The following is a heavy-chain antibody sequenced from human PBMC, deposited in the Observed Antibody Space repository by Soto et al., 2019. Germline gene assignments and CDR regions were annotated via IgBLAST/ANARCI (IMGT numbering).Heavy chain of an antibody. D-gene: IGHD2-2*01. J-gene: IGHJ4*02. CDR3: ARDCSSTSCRFDY. CDR1: GGSISNYY. V-gene: IGHV4-59*01. CDR2: IYYTGST. Sequence: QVQLQESGPGLVKPSETLSLTCTVSGGSISNYYWSWIRQPPGKGLEWIGYIYYTGSTNYNPSLKSRVTISVDMSMNQFSLKLNSVTAADTAVYYCARDCSSTSCRFDYWGQGTLVTVSS.